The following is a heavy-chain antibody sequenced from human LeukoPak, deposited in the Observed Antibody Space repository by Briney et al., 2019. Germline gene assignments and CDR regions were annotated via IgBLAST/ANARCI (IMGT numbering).Heavy chain of an antibody. V-gene: IGHV4-4*02. CDR2: IYHSGST. CDR3: AREQLEHYYDSSAMGYYFDY. Sequence: PSETLSLTCAVSGGSISSSNWWSWVRQPPGKGLEWIGEIYHSGSTNYNPSLKSRVTISVDKSKNQFSLKLSSVTAADTAVYYCAREQLEHYYDSSAMGYYFDYWGQGTLVTVSS. CDR1: GGSISSSNW. J-gene: IGHJ4*02. D-gene: IGHD3-22*01.